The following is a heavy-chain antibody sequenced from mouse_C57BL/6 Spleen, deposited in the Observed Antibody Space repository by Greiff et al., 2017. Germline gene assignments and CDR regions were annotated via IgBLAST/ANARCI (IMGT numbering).Heavy chain of an antibody. CDR2: IDPSDSYT. Sequence: QVQLQQPGAELVMPGASVKLSCKASGYTFTSYWLHWVKQRPGQGLEWIGEIDPSDSYTNYNQKFKGKSTLTVDKSSSTAYMQLSSLTSEDSAVYYCARWARDYAYAMDYWGQGTSVTVSS. J-gene: IGHJ4*01. D-gene: IGHD2-4*01. CDR1: GYTFTSYW. V-gene: IGHV1-69*01. CDR3: ARWARDYAYAMDY.